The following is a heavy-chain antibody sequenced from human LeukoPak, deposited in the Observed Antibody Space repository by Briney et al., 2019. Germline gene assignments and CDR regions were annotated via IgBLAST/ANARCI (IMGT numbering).Heavy chain of an antibody. CDR1: GFTFSNYA. CDR2: ISGSGGST. D-gene: IGHD3-22*01. CDR3: AKDLTWLSHAFDI. Sequence: GGSLRLSCAGSGFTFSNYAMSWVRQAPGRGLEWVSAISGSGGSTYYADSVKGRFTISRDNSKNTLYLQMNSLRAEDTAVYYCAKDLTWLSHAFDIWGQGTMVTVSS. J-gene: IGHJ3*02. V-gene: IGHV3-23*01.